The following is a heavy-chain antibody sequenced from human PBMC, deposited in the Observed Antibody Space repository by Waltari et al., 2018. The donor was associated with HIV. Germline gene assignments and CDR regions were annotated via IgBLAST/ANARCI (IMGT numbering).Heavy chain of an antibody. CDR1: GDSITTTANS. CDR3: ARQSWTAGNNHFDP. V-gene: IGHV4-39*01. J-gene: IGHJ5*02. D-gene: IGHD2-21*02. Sequence: QLQLQESGTGLVRPSETLSLTCTVSGDSITTTANSWGWIRQSPGELLEWIGSISSTGHTYFDPFLKSRIILSVDTSRNQFSLTLRSVTAADTARYYCARQSWTAGNNHFDPWGQGILVTVSS. CDR2: ISSTGHT.